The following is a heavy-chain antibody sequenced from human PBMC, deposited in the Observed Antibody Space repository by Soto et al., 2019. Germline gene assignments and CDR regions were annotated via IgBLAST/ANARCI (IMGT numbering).Heavy chain of an antibody. J-gene: IGHJ3*02. CDR1: GFTFSSYG. CDR3: AKNGAAAVAGQGAFAI. V-gene: IGHV3-30*18. Sequence: GSLRLSCAASGFTFSSYGMHWVRQAPGKGLEWVAVISYDGSNKYYADSVKGRFTISRDNSKNTLYLQMNSLRAEDTAVYYCAKNGAAAVAGQGAFAICGQGTMVTVSS. D-gene: IGHD6-19*01. CDR2: ISYDGSNK.